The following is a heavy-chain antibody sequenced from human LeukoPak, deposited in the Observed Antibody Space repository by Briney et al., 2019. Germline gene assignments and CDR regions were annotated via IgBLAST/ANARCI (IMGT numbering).Heavy chain of an antibody. V-gene: IGHV3-30*02. CDR3: AKDPYYYDSSGYLPDY. CDR1: GFTFSSYA. J-gene: IGHJ4*02. Sequence: GGSLRLSCAASGFTFSSYAMHWVRQAPGKGLEWVAFIRYDGSNKYYADSVKGRFTISRDNSKNTLYLQMNSLRAEDTAVYYCAKDPYYYDSSGYLPDYWGQGTLVTVSS. D-gene: IGHD3-22*01. CDR2: IRYDGSNK.